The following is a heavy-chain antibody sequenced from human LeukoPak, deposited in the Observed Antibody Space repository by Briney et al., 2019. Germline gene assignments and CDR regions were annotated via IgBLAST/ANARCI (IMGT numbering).Heavy chain of an antibody. CDR3: ARDRRGSGSYYPPARISFDP. Sequence: PSQTLSLTCTVSGGSISSGDCYWSWIRQHPGKGLEWIGYIYYSGNTYYNPSLKSRVSISMDTSKNQFSLKLNSVTAADTAVYYCARDRRGSGSYYPPARISFDPWGQGTLVTVSS. CDR2: IYYSGNT. V-gene: IGHV4-30-4*01. CDR1: GGSISSGDCY. D-gene: IGHD3-10*01. J-gene: IGHJ5*02.